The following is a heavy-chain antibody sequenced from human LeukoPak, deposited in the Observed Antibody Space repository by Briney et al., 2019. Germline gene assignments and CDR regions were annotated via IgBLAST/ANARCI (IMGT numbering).Heavy chain of an antibody. CDR2: IYYSGST. V-gene: IGHV4-59*01. Sequence: SETLPLTCTVSGGSISSYYWSWIRQPPGKGLEWIGYIYYSGSTNYNPSLKSRVTISVDTSKNQFSLKLSSVTAADTAVYYCARSSPLVALDAFDIWGQGTMVTVSS. CDR3: ARSSPLVALDAFDI. J-gene: IGHJ3*02. CDR1: GGSISSYY. D-gene: IGHD2-8*02.